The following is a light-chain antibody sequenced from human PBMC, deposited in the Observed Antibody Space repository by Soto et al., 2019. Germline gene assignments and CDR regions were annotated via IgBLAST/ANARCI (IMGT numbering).Light chain of an antibody. J-gene: IGKJ4*01. CDR2: DVS. CDR3: QQRDSWPLT. CDR1: ESVGSD. V-gene: IGKV3-11*01. Sequence: ENVLTQSPATLSLSPGEGATLSCRASESVGSDLAWYQQKPGQPPRLLIYDVSGRPTGVPARFSGSGSGTXXXXTXXSLEPEDFAVYXCQQRDSWPLTFGGGTKVEIK.